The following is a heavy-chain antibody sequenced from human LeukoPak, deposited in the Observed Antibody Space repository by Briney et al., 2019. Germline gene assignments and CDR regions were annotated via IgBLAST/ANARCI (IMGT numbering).Heavy chain of an antibody. V-gene: IGHV3-21*01. CDR3: ARALGYCSGGSCSEGDP. D-gene: IGHD2-15*01. CDR1: GFTFSSYS. CDR2: ISSSSRYI. J-gene: IGHJ5*02. Sequence: GGSLRLSCAASGFTFSSYSMNWVRQAPGKGLEWVSSISSSSRYIYYADSVKGRFTISRDNAKNSLYLQMNSLRAEDTAVYYCARALGYCSGGSCSEGDPWGQGTLVTVSS.